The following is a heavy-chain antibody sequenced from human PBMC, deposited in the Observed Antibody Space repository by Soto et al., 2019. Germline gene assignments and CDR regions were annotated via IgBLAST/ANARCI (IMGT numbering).Heavy chain of an antibody. CDR2: IYYSGST. Sequence: SETLSLTCTVSGGSISSGGYYWSWIRQHLGKGLEWIGYIYYSGSTYYNPSLKSRVTISVDTSKNQFSLKLSSVTAADTAVYYCAIDRGIDCSSTSCYAGYFDYWGQGTLVTVSS. CDR1: GGSISSGGYY. J-gene: IGHJ4*02. D-gene: IGHD2-2*01. CDR3: AIDRGIDCSSTSCYAGYFDY. V-gene: IGHV4-31*03.